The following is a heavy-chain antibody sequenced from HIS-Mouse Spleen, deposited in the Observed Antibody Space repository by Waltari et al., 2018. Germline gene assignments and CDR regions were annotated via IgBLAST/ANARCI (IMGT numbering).Heavy chain of an antibody. J-gene: IGHJ4*02. Sequence: LEWVSGISWNSGSIGYADSVKGRFTISRDNAKNSLYLQMNSLRAEDTALYYCAKKDPLTGDFDYWGQGTLVTVSS. CDR3: AKKDPLTGDFDY. CDR2: ISWNSGSI. V-gene: IGHV3-9*01. D-gene: IGHD7-27*01.